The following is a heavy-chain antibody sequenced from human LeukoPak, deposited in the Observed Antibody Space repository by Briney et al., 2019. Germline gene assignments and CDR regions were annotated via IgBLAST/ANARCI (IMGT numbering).Heavy chain of an antibody. J-gene: IGHJ4*02. D-gene: IGHD3-22*01. V-gene: IGHV4-4*07. CDR3: ARTLYYYDSSGYSAVPLDY. CDR1: GGSISSYY. CDR2: MHTSGIT. Sequence: SETLSLTCTVSGGSISSYYWSWIRQPAGKGLEWIGRMHTSGITYYNPSLKSRVTISVDTSKNQFSLKLSSVTAADTAVYYCARTLYYYDSSGYSAVPLDYWGQGTLVTVSS.